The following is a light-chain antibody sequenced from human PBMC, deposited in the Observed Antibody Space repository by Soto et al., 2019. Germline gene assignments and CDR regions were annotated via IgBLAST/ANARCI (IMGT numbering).Light chain of an antibody. CDR1: QGISNY. Sequence: DIQMTQSPSSLSASVGDRVNISCRATQGISNYLAWFQQKPGKAPKSLIYAASRLQSGVPSKFSGSGSGTDFTLTISNLQPEDFATYYCQQYKDFPRTFGQGSKVEIK. CDR3: QQYKDFPRT. CDR2: AAS. J-gene: IGKJ1*01. V-gene: IGKV1-16*02.